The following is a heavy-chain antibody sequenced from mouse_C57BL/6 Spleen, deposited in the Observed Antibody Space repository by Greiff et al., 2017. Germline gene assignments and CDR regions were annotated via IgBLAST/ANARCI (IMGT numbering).Heavy chain of an antibody. CDR1: GYAFSSYW. D-gene: IGHD2-4*01. CDR2: IYPGDGDT. Sequence: QVQLQQSGAELVKPGASVKISCKASGYAFSSYWMNWVKQRPGKGLEWIGQIYPGDGDTNYNGKFKGKATLTADKSSSTAYMQLSSLTSEDSAVYFCARSDYDYPYYARDDWGQGTSVTVSS. CDR3: ARSDYDYPYYARDD. V-gene: IGHV1-80*01. J-gene: IGHJ4*01.